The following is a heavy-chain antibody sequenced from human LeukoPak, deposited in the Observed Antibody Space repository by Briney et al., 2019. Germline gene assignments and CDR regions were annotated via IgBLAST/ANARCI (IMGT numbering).Heavy chain of an antibody. CDR3: ARDEWELLGYYFDY. CDR2: INPGGDNT. V-gene: IGHV1-46*01. CDR1: GYTFTKYY. Sequence: ASVKVSCKASGYTFTKYYIHWVRQVPGQGLEWMGLINPGGDNTNYAQKLQGRVTMTTDTSTSTAYMELRSLRSDDTAVYYCARDEWELLGYYFDYWGQGTLVTVSS. J-gene: IGHJ4*02. D-gene: IGHD1-26*01.